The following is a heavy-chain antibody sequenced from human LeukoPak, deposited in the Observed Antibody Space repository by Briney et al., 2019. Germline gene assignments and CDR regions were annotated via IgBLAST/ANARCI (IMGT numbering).Heavy chain of an antibody. CDR1: GASISSYY. CDR2: IHVSGGT. D-gene: IGHD4-23*01. V-gene: IGHV4-4*09. Sequence: SETLSLTCTVSGASISSYYWNWIRQSPGKGLEWIGYIHVSGGTNYDPSLKSRVTISIDTSKKQFSLKLSSVTAADTAVYYCAKGTSTVVTTNYYYYSMDVWGKGTTVTVSS. CDR3: AKGTSTVVTTNYYYYSMDV. J-gene: IGHJ6*03.